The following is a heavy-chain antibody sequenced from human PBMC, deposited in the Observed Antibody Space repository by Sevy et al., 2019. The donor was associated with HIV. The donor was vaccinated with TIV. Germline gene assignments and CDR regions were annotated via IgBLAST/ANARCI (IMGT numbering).Heavy chain of an antibody. J-gene: IGHJ6*02. CDR3: AKGDRTFYGLDV. V-gene: IGHV3-23*01. D-gene: IGHD3-16*01. CDR2: ISGSYNST. Sequence: GGSLRLSCAASGFTFSIYAMSWVRQAPGKGLEWVSGISGSYNSTYYADSLKGRFTIFRDNSKNTVYLQMNSLRAEDTAVYYCAKGDRTFYGLDVWGQGTTVTVSS. CDR1: GFTFSIYA.